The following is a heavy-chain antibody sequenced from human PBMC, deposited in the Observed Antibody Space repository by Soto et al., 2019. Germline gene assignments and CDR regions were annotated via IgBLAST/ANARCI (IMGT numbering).Heavy chain of an antibody. CDR1: GYTFTDYA. CDR2: INAGNGDT. Sequence: QVQLAQSGAEVRKPGASVKISCEASGYTFTDYAIHWVRQAPGQRFEWMGWINAGNGDTKFSRRVQGRVSIPRDISASTVYMELRSLTSEDTAVYYCTRDLTEQSTSYPFHCWGQGTLVTVSP. V-gene: IGHV1-3*01. J-gene: IGHJ4*02. D-gene: IGHD2-2*01. CDR3: TRDLTEQSTSYPFHC.